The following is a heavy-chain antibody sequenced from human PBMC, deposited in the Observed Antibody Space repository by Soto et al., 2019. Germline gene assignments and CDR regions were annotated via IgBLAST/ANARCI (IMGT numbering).Heavy chain of an antibody. V-gene: IGHV1-3*01. Sequence: ASVKVSCKASGYTFISYATHWVRQAPGQRLEWMGWINAGNGNTKYSQKFQGRVTITRDTSASTAYMELTSLRSEDTAVYYCARELQGLYYFDYWGQGTLVTVSS. D-gene: IGHD2-15*01. CDR3: ARELQGLYYFDY. J-gene: IGHJ4*02. CDR2: INAGNGNT. CDR1: GYTFISYA.